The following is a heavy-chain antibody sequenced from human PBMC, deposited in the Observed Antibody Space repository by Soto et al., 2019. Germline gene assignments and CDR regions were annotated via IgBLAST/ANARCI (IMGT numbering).Heavy chain of an antibody. D-gene: IGHD2-15*01. CDR3: ARRRYCRGHFTINPDYYYGMDV. J-gene: IGHJ6*01. CDR1: GYIFTDHC. V-gene: IGHV5-51*01. Sequence: EVQVVQSGAEVKEPGESLKISCKGSGYIFTDHCIVWVRQMAGKGLEWVGIICPGYSTIIYSPSAQGQVTISADMSIRTAYLQWSSLSLSDTAIYYCARRRYCRGHFTINPDYYYGMDVWGPGTTVSVSS. CDR2: ICPGYSTI.